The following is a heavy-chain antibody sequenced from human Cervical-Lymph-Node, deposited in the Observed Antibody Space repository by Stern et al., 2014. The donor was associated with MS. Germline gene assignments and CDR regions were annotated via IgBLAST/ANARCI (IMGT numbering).Heavy chain of an antibody. Sequence: VQLEESGGGVVQPGTSLRLACVAAGFTFSNYGMHWVRQAPGKGLEWVAVIWYGGSHKYYGDSVKGRVTISRDNSKNTIYLQMISLRAEDTAVYYCARDYYDSSGYSLGLAYWGQGTLVTVSS. J-gene: IGHJ4*02. CDR1: GFTFSNYG. CDR2: IWYGGSHK. D-gene: IGHD3-22*01. CDR3: ARDYYDSSGYSLGLAY. V-gene: IGHV3-33*01.